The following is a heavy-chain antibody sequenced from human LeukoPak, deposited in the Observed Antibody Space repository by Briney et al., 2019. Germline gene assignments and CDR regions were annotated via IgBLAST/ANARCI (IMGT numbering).Heavy chain of an antibody. CDR2: IRYDGSNT. V-gene: IGHV3-30*02. Sequence: GGSLRLSCAASGFTFSSYGMHWVRQAPGKGPEWVAFIRYDGSNTYYADSVKGRFTISRDNSKNMLYLQMNSLRAEDTAVYYCAKDYGTFGGVIVPDYYYYYMDVWGKGTTVTVSS. CDR3: AKDYGTFGGVIVPDYYYYYMDV. J-gene: IGHJ6*03. D-gene: IGHD3-16*02. CDR1: GFTFSSYG.